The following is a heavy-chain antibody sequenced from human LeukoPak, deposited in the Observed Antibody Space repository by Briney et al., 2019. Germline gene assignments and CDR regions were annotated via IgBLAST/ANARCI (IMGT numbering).Heavy chain of an antibody. D-gene: IGHD3-22*01. CDR1: GFTFSSYA. J-gene: IGHJ4*02. Sequence: GGSLRLSCAASGFTFSSYAMSWVRQAPGKGLEWASAISGSGGSTYYADSVKGRFTISRDNSKNTLYLQMNSLRAEDTAVYYCAKGLFSMIVVDYFDYWGQGTLVTVSS. CDR3: AKGLFSMIVVDYFDY. CDR2: ISGSGGST. V-gene: IGHV3-23*01.